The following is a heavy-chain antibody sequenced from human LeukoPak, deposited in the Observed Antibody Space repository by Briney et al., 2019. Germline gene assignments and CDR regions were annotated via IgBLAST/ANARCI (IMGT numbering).Heavy chain of an antibody. CDR2: INWNGGSI. D-gene: IGHD3-10*01. V-gene: IGHV3-20*04. J-gene: IGHJ4*02. CDR3: ATEVVRGVIDY. Sequence: GGSLRLSCAASGFTFSSYGMSWVRQAPGKGLEWVSGINWNGGSIGYAHSVKGRFTISRDNAKNSLYLQMNSLRAEDTALYYCATEVVRGVIDYWGQGTLVTVSS. CDR1: GFTFSSYG.